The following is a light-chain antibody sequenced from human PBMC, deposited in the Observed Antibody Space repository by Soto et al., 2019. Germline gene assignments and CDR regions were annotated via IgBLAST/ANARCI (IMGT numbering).Light chain of an antibody. CDR2: DAS. Sequence: EIVLTQSPATLSLSPGERATLSCRASQNVSTYLAWYQQKPGQAPRLLIYDASNRATGIPARFSGSGSGTEFTLTISSLEPEDFAVYYCQQRTNWLTFGPGTKVDIK. V-gene: IGKV3-11*01. J-gene: IGKJ3*01. CDR1: QNVSTY. CDR3: QQRTNWLT.